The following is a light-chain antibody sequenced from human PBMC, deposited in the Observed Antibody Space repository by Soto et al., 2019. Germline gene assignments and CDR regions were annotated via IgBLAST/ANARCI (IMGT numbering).Light chain of an antibody. CDR1: NPNIGRNY. CDR2: GNN. Sequence: QSVLTQPPSVSAAPGQKVTISCFGSNPNIGRNYVSWYQQLPGTAPKLLIYGNNNRDSGISDRISGSKSGTSATLGITGLQPGDEADYYCATWDNTLSIEVFGGGTKLTVL. V-gene: IGLV1-51*01. CDR3: ATWDNTLSIEV. J-gene: IGLJ3*02.